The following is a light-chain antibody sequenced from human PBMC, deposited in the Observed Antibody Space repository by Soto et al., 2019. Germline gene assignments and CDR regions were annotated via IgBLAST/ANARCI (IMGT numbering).Light chain of an antibody. CDR2: EVT. V-gene: IGLV2-8*01. Sequence: QSALTQPPSASGSPGQSVTISCTGTSSDVGGYNYVSWYQLHPGKAPKLIIYEVTKWPSGVPDRLSGSKSGSTASLTVSGLQAEDEADYYCSSYAGSNNLVFGGGTKVTVL. J-gene: IGLJ2*01. CDR3: SSYAGSNNLV. CDR1: SSDVGGYNY.